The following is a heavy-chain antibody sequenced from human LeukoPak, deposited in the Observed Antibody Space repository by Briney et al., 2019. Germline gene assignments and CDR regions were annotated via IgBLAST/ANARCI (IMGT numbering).Heavy chain of an antibody. V-gene: IGHV4-61*02. D-gene: IGHD3-22*01. CDR3: ARGPYYFDSSGAFDI. J-gene: IGHJ3*02. Sequence: SETLSLTCTVSGGSISSGDYYWSWIRQPAGTGLEWIGRIYTSGSTNYNPSLKSRVTISVDTSKNQFSLKLSSVTAADTAVYYCARGPYYFDSSGAFDIWGQGTMVTVSS. CDR1: GGSISSGDYY. CDR2: IYTSGST.